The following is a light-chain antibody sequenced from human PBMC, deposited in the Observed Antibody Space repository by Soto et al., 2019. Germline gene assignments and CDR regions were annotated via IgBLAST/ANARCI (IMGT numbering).Light chain of an antibody. CDR3: QHCGDSPIT. CDR2: GAS. V-gene: IGKV3-20*01. CDR1: QSVSSTY. J-gene: IGKJ5*01. Sequence: EIVLTQSPGTLSFSPGERATLSCRAIQSVSSTYLAWCQQKPGQAPRLLIYGASTRATGIPDRFSGTESGTDFTLTISRMEPEDFAVYYCQHCGDSPITFGRGTRLEIK.